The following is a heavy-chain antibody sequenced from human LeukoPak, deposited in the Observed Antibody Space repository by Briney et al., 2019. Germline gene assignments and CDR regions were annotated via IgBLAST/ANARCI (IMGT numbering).Heavy chain of an antibody. Sequence: PSETLSLTCTVSGGSISSSSYYWGWLRQPPGKGLEWIGSIYYSGSTYYNPSLKSRVTISVDTSKNQFSLKLSSVTAADTAVYYCASFLRSGGWFDPWGQGTLVTVSS. CDR3: ASFLRSGGWFDP. D-gene: IGHD1-26*01. CDR2: IYYSGST. J-gene: IGHJ5*02. V-gene: IGHV4-39*07. CDR1: GGSISSSSYY.